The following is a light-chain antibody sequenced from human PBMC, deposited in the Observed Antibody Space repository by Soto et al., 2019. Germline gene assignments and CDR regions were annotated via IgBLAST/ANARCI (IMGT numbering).Light chain of an antibody. V-gene: IGKV1-27*01. Sequence: DIQMTQSPSSLSASVGDRVTITCRASQGISNYLAWYQQNPGKVPKLLIYAASTLQSGVPSRFSGSGSGTEFTLTISSLQPDDFATYYCQQYNTYPWTFGQGTKVDIK. CDR1: QGISNY. CDR3: QQYNTYPWT. CDR2: AAS. J-gene: IGKJ1*01.